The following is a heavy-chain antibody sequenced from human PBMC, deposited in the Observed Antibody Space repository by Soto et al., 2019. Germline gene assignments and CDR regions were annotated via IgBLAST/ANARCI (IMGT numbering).Heavy chain of an antibody. CDR2: ISYDGSNK. CDR1: GFTFSSYG. V-gene: IGHV3-30*18. Sequence: QVQLVESGGGVVQPGRSLRLSCAASGFTFSSYGMHWVRQAPGKGLEWVAVISYDGSNKYYADSVKGRFTISRDNSKNTLYLQMNSLRAEDTAVYYCAKERGSAGTTRRNYYYYGMDVWGQGTTVTVSS. D-gene: IGHD1-1*01. J-gene: IGHJ6*02. CDR3: AKERGSAGTTRRNYYYYGMDV.